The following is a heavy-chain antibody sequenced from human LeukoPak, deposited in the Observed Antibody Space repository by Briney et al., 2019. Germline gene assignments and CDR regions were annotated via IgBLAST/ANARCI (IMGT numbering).Heavy chain of an antibody. CDR1: GFTFSSYA. V-gene: IGHV3-30*18. Sequence: QPGRSLRLSCAASGFTFSSYAMHWVRQAPGKGLEWVAVISYDGTNKYYADSVKGRFNISRDNSKSTVYLQMNSLRAEDTAVYYCAKEGTSSGWYLFADYWGQGTLVTVSS. CDR2: ISYDGTNK. CDR3: AKEGTSSGWYLFADY. J-gene: IGHJ4*02. D-gene: IGHD6-19*01.